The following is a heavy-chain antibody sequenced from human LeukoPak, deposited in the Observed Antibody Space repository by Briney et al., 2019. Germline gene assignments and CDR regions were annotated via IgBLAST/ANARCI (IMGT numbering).Heavy chain of an antibody. J-gene: IGHJ4*02. Sequence: PGGSLRLSCAASGFTFRDYTMSWVRLAPGKGLQWVGFIRSKTYGGAADYGASVKGGFTIYRDDSQSIAYLQMNRLEIEDTAVYFCTRIGMDIIGPDPVDYWGQGTLVTVSS. CDR2: IRSKTYGGAA. D-gene: IGHD2-2*03. CDR1: GFTFRDYT. CDR3: TRIGMDIIGPDPVDY. V-gene: IGHV3-49*04.